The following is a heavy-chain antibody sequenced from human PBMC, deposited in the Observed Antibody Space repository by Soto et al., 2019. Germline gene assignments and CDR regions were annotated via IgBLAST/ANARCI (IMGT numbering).Heavy chain of an antibody. CDR3: AKALGELSPEGFDY. J-gene: IGHJ4*02. Sequence: GASVKVSCKASGYTFTSYAMHWVRQAPGQRLEWMGWINAGNGNTKYSQKFQGRFTISRDNFKNTLYLQMNSLRAEDTAVYYCAKALGELSPEGFDYWGQGILVTVSS. CDR1: GYTFTSYA. CDR2: INAGNGNT. V-gene: IGHV1-3*01. D-gene: IGHD3-16*02.